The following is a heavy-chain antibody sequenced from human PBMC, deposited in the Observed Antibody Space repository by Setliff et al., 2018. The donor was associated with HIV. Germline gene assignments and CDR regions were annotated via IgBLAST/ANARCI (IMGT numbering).Heavy chain of an antibody. Sequence: ASVKVSCKASGYTFSSYGISWVRQAPGQGVEWMGWISAYNGNTNYAQKLQGRVTMTTDTSTSTAYMELRSLSSDDTAVYYCARGYYNFWSGYYDSRFPNPIDAFDIWGQGTMVTVSS. CDR2: ISAYNGNT. D-gene: IGHD3-3*01. V-gene: IGHV1-18*01. J-gene: IGHJ3*02. CDR1: GYTFSSYG. CDR3: ARGYYNFWSGYYDSRFPNPIDAFDI.